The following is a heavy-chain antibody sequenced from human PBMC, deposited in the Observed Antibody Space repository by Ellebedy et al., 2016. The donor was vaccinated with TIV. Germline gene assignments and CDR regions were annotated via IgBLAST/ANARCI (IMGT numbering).Heavy chain of an antibody. V-gene: IGHV3-11*03. J-gene: IGHJ5*02. D-gene: IGHD6-6*01. CDR3: AASIAARANWFDP. Sequence: GESLKISXAASGFTFSDYYMSWIRQAPGKGLEWVSYISSSSSYTNYADSVKGRFTISRDNAKNSLYLQMNSLRAEDTAVYYCAASIAARANWFDPWGQGTLVTVSS. CDR1: GFTFSDYY. CDR2: ISSSSSYT.